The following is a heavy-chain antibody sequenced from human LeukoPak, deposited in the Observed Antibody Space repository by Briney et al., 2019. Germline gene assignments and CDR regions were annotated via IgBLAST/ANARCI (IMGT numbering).Heavy chain of an antibody. V-gene: IGHV4-39*01. CDR3: ARCRISIYDTLKWFDP. CDR2: IYYSGNT. D-gene: IGHD3-22*01. Sequence: NSSETLSLTCTVSGVSIISSSYSWGWIRQPPGKGLEWIGTIYYSGNTYYNSSLKSRVTISVDTSKNQFSLKLGSVTAADTAVYYCARCRISIYDTLKWFDPWGQGTLVTVSS. J-gene: IGHJ5*02. CDR1: GVSIISSSYS.